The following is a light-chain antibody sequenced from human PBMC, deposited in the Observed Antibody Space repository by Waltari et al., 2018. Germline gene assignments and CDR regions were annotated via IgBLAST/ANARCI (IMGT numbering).Light chain of an antibody. CDR3: YSTDSSGNRV. CDR2: DDN. V-gene: IGLV3-10*01. CDR1: ALPKKY. Sequence: SYELTQPPSVSVSPGQTARITCPGDALPKKYAYWYQQKSGQAPVLVIYDDNKRPSGIPERFSGSSSGTMATLTISGAQVEDEADYYCYSTDSSGNRVFGGGTKLTVL. J-gene: IGLJ2*01.